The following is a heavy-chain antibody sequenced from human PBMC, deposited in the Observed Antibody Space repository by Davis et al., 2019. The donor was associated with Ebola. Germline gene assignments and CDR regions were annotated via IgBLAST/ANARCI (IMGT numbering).Heavy chain of an antibody. Sequence: GGSLRLSCAASGFTFSSYGMHWVRQAPGKGLEWVSSISSSSSYIYYADSVKGRFTISRDNAKNSLYLQMNSLRAEDTAVYYCARVTFGGVIVPWGQGTLVTVSS. CDR2: ISSSSSYI. CDR1: GFTFSSYG. V-gene: IGHV3-21*01. D-gene: IGHD3-16*02. CDR3: ARVTFGGVIVP. J-gene: IGHJ5*02.